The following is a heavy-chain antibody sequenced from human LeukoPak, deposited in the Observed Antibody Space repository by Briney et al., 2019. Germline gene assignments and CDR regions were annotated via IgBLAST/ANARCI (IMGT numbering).Heavy chain of an antibody. D-gene: IGHD6-13*01. V-gene: IGHV4-38-2*02. CDR1: GYSISSGYY. Sequence: PSQTLSLTRTVSGYSISSGYYWGWIRQPPGKGLEWIGSIYHSGSTYYNPSLKSRVTISVDTSKNQFSLKLSSVTAADTAVYYCARDEYSSSWYWFDPWGQGTLVTVSS. CDR2: IYHSGST. CDR3: ARDEYSSSWYWFDP. J-gene: IGHJ5*02.